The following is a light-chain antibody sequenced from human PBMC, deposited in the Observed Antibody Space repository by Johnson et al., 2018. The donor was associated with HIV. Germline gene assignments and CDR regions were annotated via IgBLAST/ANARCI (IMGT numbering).Light chain of an antibody. CDR3: GTWASSLSVYV. CDR2: ENY. J-gene: IGLJ1*01. CDR1: SSNIGDNF. V-gene: IGLV1-51*02. Sequence: QAVLTQPPSVSAAPGQRVTISCSGSSSNIGDNFVSWYQQFPGAAPKLLIFENYKRPSGIPDRFSGSRSGTSANLAITGLQTGDEDDYYCGTWASSLSVYVFATGTKVTVL.